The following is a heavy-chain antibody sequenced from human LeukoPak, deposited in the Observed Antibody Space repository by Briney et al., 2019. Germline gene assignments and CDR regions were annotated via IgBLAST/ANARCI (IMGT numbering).Heavy chain of an antibody. CDR3: ARAGSGSGWYFDY. J-gene: IGHJ4*02. Sequence: ASVKVSCKASGYTLTSYGISWVRQAPGQGLEWMGWISAYNGHTNYAQKFQGRVAMTTDTSTTTAYMELRGLRFNDTAVYYCARAGSGSGWYFDYWGQGTLVTVSS. CDR1: GYTLTSYG. D-gene: IGHD6-19*01. V-gene: IGHV1-18*01. CDR2: ISAYNGHT.